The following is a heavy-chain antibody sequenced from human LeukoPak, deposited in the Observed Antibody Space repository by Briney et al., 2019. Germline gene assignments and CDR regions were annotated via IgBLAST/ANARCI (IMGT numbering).Heavy chain of an antibody. D-gene: IGHD2-21*01. CDR1: GFTFSSYS. Sequence: GGSLRLSCAASGFTFSSYSMNWVRQAPGKGLEWVSSISSSSSYIYYADSVKGRFTISRDNAKNSLYLQMNSLRAEDTAVYFCARMGDGGYFDYWGQGSLVTVSS. CDR2: ISSSSSYI. J-gene: IGHJ4*02. CDR3: ARMGDGGYFDY. V-gene: IGHV3-21*01.